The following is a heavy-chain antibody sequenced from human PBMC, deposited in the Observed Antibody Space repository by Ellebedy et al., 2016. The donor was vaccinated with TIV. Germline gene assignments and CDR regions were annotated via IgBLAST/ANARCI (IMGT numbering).Heavy chain of an antibody. CDR2: INIDGSST. CDR3: VREAGRGSYGYNALDL. D-gene: IGHD1-26*01. J-gene: IGHJ3*01. V-gene: IGHV3-74*01. CDR1: GFTFSSYG. Sequence: ETLSLTCAASGFTFSSYGMHWVRQALGKGLVWVSRINIDGSSTTYADSVRGRFTIARENARNSLYLQMNSLRVGDTAVYYCVREAGRGSYGYNALDLWGQGTMVTVSS.